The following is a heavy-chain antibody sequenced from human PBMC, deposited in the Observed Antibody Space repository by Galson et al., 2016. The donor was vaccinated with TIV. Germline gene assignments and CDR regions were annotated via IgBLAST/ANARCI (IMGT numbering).Heavy chain of an antibody. V-gene: IGHV3-33*01. Sequence: SLRLSCAASGYTFSSYGMHWVRQAPGKGLEWVAVIWYDGSIKYNEDSVKGRFTTSRDKSKNTLYLAMSSLRAEDTAVYYCARIIVSYGMDVWGQGTTVTVSS. D-gene: IGHD2/OR15-2a*01. CDR3: ARIIVSYGMDV. J-gene: IGHJ6*02. CDR2: IWYDGSIK. CDR1: GYTFSSYG.